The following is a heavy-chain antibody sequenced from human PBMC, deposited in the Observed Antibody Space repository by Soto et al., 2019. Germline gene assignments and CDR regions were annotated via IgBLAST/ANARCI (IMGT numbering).Heavy chain of an antibody. J-gene: IGHJ4*02. CDR1: AGSFSSYA. Sequence: SVKVSCKASAGSFSSYAISWVRQAPGQGLEWMGGIIPIFGTANYAQKFQGRVTITADESTSTAYMELSSLRSEDTAVYYCALLPYYDSSGTNPDYWGQGTLVTVSS. CDR3: ALLPYYDSSGTNPDY. V-gene: IGHV1-69*13. D-gene: IGHD3-22*01. CDR2: IIPIFGTA.